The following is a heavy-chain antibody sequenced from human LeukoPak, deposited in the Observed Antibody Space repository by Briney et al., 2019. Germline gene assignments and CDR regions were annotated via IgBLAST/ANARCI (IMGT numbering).Heavy chain of an antibody. D-gene: IGHD6-6*01. CDR3: ASGPLEYSSSSAYYGMDV. CDR2: IIPIFGIA. Sequence: GASVKVSCKASGGTFSSYAISWVRQAPGQGLEWMGRIIPIFGIANYAQKFQGRVTITADKPTSTAYMELSSLRSEDTAVYYCASGPLEYSSSSAYYGMDVWGQGATVTVSS. J-gene: IGHJ6*02. CDR1: GGTFSSYA. V-gene: IGHV1-69*04.